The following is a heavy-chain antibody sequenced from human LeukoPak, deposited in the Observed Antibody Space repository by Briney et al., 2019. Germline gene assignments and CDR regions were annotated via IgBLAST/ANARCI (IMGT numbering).Heavy chain of an antibody. J-gene: IGHJ1*01. Sequence: GGSLRLSCVGSGFTFSTYEMTWVRQAPGKGLEWVLYISSSGGTIYYEDSVKGRFTISRDNAKNSVYLQMNSLRAEDSAVYYCVSGYASGLWVQGTQVTVSS. CDR3: VSGYASGL. CDR1: GFTFSTYE. CDR2: ISSSGGTI. D-gene: IGHD6-19*01. V-gene: IGHV3-48*03.